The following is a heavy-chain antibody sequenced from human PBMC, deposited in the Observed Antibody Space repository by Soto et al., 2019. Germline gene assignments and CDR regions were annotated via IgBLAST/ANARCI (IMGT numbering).Heavy chain of an antibody. CDR3: ARKLELDY. CDR2: IYHSGST. D-gene: IGHD1-7*01. CDR1: GYSISSGYY. J-gene: IGHJ4*02. Sequence: SETLSLTCTVSGYSISSGYYWGWIRQPPGKGLEWIGSIYHSGSTYYNPSLKSRVTISVDTSKNQFSLKLSSVTAADTAVYYCARKLELDYWGQGTLVTVSS. V-gene: IGHV4-38-2*02.